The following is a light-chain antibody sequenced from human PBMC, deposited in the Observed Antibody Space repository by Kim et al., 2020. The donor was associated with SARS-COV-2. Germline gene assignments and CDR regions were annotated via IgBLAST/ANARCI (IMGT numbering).Light chain of an antibody. J-gene: IGLJ3*02. CDR3: SSSSSTTWV. Sequence: PGQSFTISCTELSRDIGAYNHGSWYQRHPGKAPKLMIFDVSEGPSGVSNRFSGSKSGNTASLTISGLQAEDEADYYCSSSSSTTWVFGGGTKLTVL. V-gene: IGLV2-14*03. CDR1: SRDIGAYNH. CDR2: DVS.